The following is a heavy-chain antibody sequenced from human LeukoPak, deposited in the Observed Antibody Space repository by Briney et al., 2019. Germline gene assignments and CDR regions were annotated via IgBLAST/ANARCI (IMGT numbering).Heavy chain of an antibody. J-gene: IGHJ5*02. CDR1: GGSISSGGYS. V-gene: IGHV4-30-2*01. D-gene: IGHD2-15*01. Sequence: PSETLSPTRAVAGGSISSGGYSWSWIRQPPGKGLEWIGYIFHSGSTYYNPSLKSRVIISVVRSKNQFSLKLSSVSAADTALYYCAREVGYCSGGICFSGGWFDPWGQGTLVTVSS. CDR3: AREVGYCSGGICFSGGWFDP. CDR2: IFHSGST.